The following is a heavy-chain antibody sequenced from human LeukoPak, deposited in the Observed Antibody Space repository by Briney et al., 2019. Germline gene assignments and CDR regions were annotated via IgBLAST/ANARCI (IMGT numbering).Heavy chain of an antibody. D-gene: IGHD3-22*01. V-gene: IGHV4-30-4*08. J-gene: IGHJ4*02. CDR3: AGGDPYDSSGFDY. CDR2: IYYSGST. Sequence: TSETLSLTCTVSGGSISSGDYYWSWIRQPPGKGLEWIGYIYYSGSTYYNPSLKSRVTISVDTSKNQFSLKLSSVTAADTAVYYCAGGDPYDSSGFDYWGQGTLVTVS. CDR1: GGSISSGDYY.